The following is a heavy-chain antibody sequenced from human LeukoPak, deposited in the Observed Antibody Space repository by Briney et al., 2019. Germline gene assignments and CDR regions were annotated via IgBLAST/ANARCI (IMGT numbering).Heavy chain of an antibody. Sequence: SETLSLTCTVSGGSISSRSYYWGWIRQPPGKGLEWIGEINHSGSTNYNPSLKSRVTISVDTSKNQFSLKLSSVTAADTAVYYCARSPKYGRGGWFDPWGQGTLVTVSS. CDR1: GGSISSRSYY. CDR3: ARSPKYGRGGWFDP. V-gene: IGHV4-39*07. D-gene: IGHD4-17*01. J-gene: IGHJ5*02. CDR2: INHSGST.